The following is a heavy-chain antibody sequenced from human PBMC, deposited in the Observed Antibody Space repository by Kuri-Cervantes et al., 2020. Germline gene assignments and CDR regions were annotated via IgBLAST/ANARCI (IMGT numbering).Heavy chain of an antibody. CDR3: ARGLRGGYYGMDV. CDR1: GFTFSSYW. CDR2: IKQDGSEK. J-gene: IGHJ6*02. V-gene: IGHV3-7*01. D-gene: IGHD2-21*01. Sequence: GGSLRLSCAASGFTFSSYWMSWVRQAPGKGLEWVANIKQDGSEKYYVDSVKGRFTISRENAKNSLYLQMNSLRAGDTAVYYCARGLRGGYYGMDVWGQGTTVTVSS.